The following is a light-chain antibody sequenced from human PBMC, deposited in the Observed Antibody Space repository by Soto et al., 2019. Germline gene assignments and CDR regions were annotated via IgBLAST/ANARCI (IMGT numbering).Light chain of an antibody. V-gene: IGLV2-14*03. CDR3: SSYTGSTSLVYV. CDR2: DAA. CDR1: SSDVGRYNF. Sequence: QSALTQPASVSGSPGQSISISCTGTSSDVGRYNFVSWYQQRPGKAPKLIIYDAANRPSGISNRFSGSKSGNTASLTISGLQAEDEADYYCSSYTGSTSLVYVFGTGTKLTVL. J-gene: IGLJ1*01.